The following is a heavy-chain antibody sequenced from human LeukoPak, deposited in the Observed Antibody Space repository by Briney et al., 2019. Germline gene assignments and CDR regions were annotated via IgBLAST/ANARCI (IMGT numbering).Heavy chain of an antibody. Sequence: SETLSLTCTVSSGSISSGSYYWSWIRQPAGKGLEWIGRIYTSGSTNYNPSLKSRVTISVDTSKNQFSLKLSSVTAADTAVYYCARGALYYYYYMDVWGKGTTVTVSS. CDR1: SGSISSGSYY. V-gene: IGHV4-61*02. J-gene: IGHJ6*03. CDR3: ARGALYYYYYMDV. CDR2: IYTSGST.